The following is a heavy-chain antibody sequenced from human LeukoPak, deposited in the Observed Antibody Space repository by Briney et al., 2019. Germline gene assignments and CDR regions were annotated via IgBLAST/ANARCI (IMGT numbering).Heavy chain of an antibody. D-gene: IGHD3-10*01. Sequence: GGSLRLSCAASGFTFSSYGMSWVRQAPGKGLEWVSAISGSGGSTYYADSVKGRFTISRDNSKNTLYLQMNSLRAEDTAVYYCAKEGPNVLLWFGEFDYWGQGTLVTVSS. CDR2: ISGSGGST. J-gene: IGHJ4*02. CDR3: AKEGPNVLLWFGEFDY. V-gene: IGHV3-23*01. CDR1: GFTFSSYG.